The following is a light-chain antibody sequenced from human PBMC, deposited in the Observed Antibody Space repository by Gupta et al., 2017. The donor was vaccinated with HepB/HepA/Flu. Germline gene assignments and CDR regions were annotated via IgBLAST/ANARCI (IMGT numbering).Light chain of an antibody. CDR3: QYYKGYSWT. J-gene: IGKJ1*01. Sequence: DIQMTQSPPTLSAFVGDRVTITCRASQSISNWLAWYQQKPGKAPKLLIYETSNLESGVPSRLSGSGSGTESTLTIRSLQPDDFATYYCQYYKGYSWTFGQGTKVEIK. V-gene: IGKV1-5*03. CDR2: ETS. CDR1: QSISNW.